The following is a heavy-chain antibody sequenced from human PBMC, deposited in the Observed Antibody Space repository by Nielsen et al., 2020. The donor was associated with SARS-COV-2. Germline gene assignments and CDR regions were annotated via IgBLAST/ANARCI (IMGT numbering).Heavy chain of an antibody. CDR1: RFRFSNYA. CDR3: ARDWSRAFDV. CDR2: ISSDGREK. Sequence: GGSLRLSCAASRFRFSNYAVHWVRQAPGKGLEWLAVISSDGREKYYADFVRGRFTISRDNAKNSMSLQMNSLRVEDTAVYYCARDWSRAFDVWGQGTTVTVSS. J-gene: IGHJ3*01. V-gene: IGHV3-30*04.